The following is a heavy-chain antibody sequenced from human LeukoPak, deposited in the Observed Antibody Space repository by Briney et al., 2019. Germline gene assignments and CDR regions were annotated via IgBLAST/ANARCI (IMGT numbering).Heavy chain of an antibody. CDR2: IIPIFGTA. CDR1: GGTFSNYA. Sequence: SVKVSCKASGGTFSNYAISWVRQAPGQGLEWMGGIIPIFGTANYAQKFQGRVTMTRDTSISTAYMELSRLRSDDTAVYYCARDYVGVVAATRYYYGMDVWRQGTTVTVSS. CDR3: ARDYVGVVAATRYYYGMDV. V-gene: IGHV1-69*05. J-gene: IGHJ6*02. D-gene: IGHD2-15*01.